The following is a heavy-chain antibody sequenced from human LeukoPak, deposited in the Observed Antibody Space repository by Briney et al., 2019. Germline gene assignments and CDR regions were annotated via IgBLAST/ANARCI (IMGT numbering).Heavy chain of an antibody. CDR2: ISSSSSYI. CDR1: GFTFSSYT. V-gene: IGHV3-21*01. J-gene: IGHJ6*01. Sequence: GGSLRLSCAASGFTFSSYTMNWVRQAPGKGLEWVSYISSSSSYIYYADSVKGRFTISRDNAENSLYLQMNSLRAEDTAVYYCARGSEGYCSGGGCYYGMDVWGQGTTVTVSS. D-gene: IGHD2-15*01. CDR3: ARGSEGYCSGGGCYYGMDV.